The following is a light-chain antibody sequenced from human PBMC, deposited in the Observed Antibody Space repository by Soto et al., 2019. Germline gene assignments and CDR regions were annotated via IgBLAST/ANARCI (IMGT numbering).Light chain of an antibody. CDR1: QSVSSY. CDR2: NAS. CDR3: QQRSNWPSWT. V-gene: IGKV3-11*01. J-gene: IGKJ1*01. Sequence: EIVLTQSPATLSLSPGERATLSCRASQSVSSYLAWYQQKPGQAPRLLIYNASNRATGIPARFSGRGSGTDFTLTISSLEPEDFAVYYCQQRSNWPSWTFGQGTKVEI.